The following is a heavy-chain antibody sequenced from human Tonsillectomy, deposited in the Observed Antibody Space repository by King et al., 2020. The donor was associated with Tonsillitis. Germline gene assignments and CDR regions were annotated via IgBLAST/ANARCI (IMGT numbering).Heavy chain of an antibody. CDR2: ITSKTDGGTT. V-gene: IGHV3-15*01. D-gene: IGHD3-9*01. CDR3: TTGPYYDILTGSNWFDP. J-gene: IGHJ5*02. Sequence: VQLVQSGGGLVKPGGSLRLSCAASGFTFSNAWMSWVRQAPGKGLEWVGRITSKTDGGTTDYAAPVQGRFTISRNDSENTLYLQMNSLKIDDTAVYYCTTGPYYDILTGSNWFDPWCQGTLVTVSS. CDR1: GFTFSNAW.